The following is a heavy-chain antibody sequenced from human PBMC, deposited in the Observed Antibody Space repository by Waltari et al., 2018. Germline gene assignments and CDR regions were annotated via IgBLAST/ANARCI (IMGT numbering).Heavy chain of an antibody. D-gene: IGHD2-2*01. CDR2: INPNSGGT. Sequence: QVQLVQSGAEVKKPGASVTVACKASGYTFTGYYMTWVSQAPGQGLEWMGRINPNSGGTNYAQKFQGRVTMTRDTSISTAYMELSSLRSEDTAVYYCAREPVVPAAYNWFDPWGQGTLVTVSS. V-gene: IGHV1-2*06. CDR1: GYTFTGYY. J-gene: IGHJ5*02. CDR3: AREPVVPAAYNWFDP.